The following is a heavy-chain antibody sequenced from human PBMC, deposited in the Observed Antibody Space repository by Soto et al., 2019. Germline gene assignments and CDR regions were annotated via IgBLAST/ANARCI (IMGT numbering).Heavy chain of an antibody. D-gene: IGHD6-19*01. V-gene: IGHV3-23*01. CDR2: MSGSGSST. CDR3: AKAGYSSGWYPNWFDP. Sequence: GGSLRLSCAASGFTFSSYAMSWVRQAPGKGLEWVSAMSGSGSSTYDADSVKGRFTISRDNSKNTLYLQMNSLRAEDTAVYYCAKAGYSSGWYPNWFDPWGQGTLVTVSS. CDR1: GFTFSSYA. J-gene: IGHJ5*02.